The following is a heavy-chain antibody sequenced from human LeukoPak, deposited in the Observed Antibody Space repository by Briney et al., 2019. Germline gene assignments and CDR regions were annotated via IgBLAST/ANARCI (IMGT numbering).Heavy chain of an antibody. CDR1: GFTLSYYW. Sequence: GGSLRLPCAASGFTLSYYWMTWVRRAPGKGLEWVANIMQDGSEKYYVDSVKGRFTISRDNAKNSLYLQMNSLRAEDTAVYYCARHSAGYTTFFDYWGQGTLVTVSS. CDR2: IMQDGSEK. V-gene: IGHV3-7*04. J-gene: IGHJ4*02. D-gene: IGHD5-24*01. CDR3: ARHSAGYTTFFDY.